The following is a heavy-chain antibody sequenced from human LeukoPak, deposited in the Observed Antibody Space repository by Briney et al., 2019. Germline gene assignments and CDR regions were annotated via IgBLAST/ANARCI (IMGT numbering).Heavy chain of an antibody. V-gene: IGHV3-21*01. CDR3: ARDPSEMATITNYFDY. Sequence: GGSLRLSCAASGFTFSSYSMNWVRQAPGKGLEWVSSISSSSSYIYYADSVKGRFTISRDNAKNSLYLQMNSLRAEDTAVYYCARDPSEMATITNYFDYWGQGTLVTVSS. D-gene: IGHD5-24*01. CDR1: GFTFSSYS. CDR2: ISSSSSYI. J-gene: IGHJ4*02.